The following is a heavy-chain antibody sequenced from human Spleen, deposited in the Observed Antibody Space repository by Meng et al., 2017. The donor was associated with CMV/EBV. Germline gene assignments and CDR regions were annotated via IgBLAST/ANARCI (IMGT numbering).Heavy chain of an antibody. CDR2: LRYDGTNK. CDR3: AKEGILSGGNY. Sequence: GESLKISCAASGFTFSSYAMSWVRQAPGKGLEWVAFLRYDGTNKYYADSVKGRFTISRDNSTNTLYLQMNSLRTEDTAVYFCAKEGILSGGNYWGQGTLVTVSS. D-gene: IGHD7-27*01. CDR1: GFTFSSYA. V-gene: IGHV3-30*02. J-gene: IGHJ4*02.